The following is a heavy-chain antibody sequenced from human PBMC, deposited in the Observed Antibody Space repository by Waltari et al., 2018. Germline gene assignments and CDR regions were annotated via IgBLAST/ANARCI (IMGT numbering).Heavy chain of an antibody. V-gene: IGHV1-69*06. CDR3: ARGSGYDLLVDY. J-gene: IGHJ4*02. CDR1: GGTFSSYA. D-gene: IGHD5-12*01. CDR2: IIPIFGTA. Sequence: QVQLVQSGAEVKKPGSSVKVSCKASGGTFSSYALSWVRQAPGHGLSWMGRIIPIFGTANYAQKCQGRVTITADKSTSTAYMELSSLRSEDTAVYYCARGSGYDLLVDYWGQGTLVTVSS.